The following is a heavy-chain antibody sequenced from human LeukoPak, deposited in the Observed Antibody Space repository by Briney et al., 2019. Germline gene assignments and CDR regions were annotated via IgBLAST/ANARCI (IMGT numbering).Heavy chain of an antibody. V-gene: IGHV3-9*01. Sequence: GGSLRLSCAASGFTFDDYAMHWVRQAPGKGLEWVSGISWNSGSIGYADSVKGRFTISRDNAKNSLYLQMNSLRAEDTALYYCAKVDYSGGDCLFFDYWGQGTLVTVFS. CDR2: ISWNSGSI. J-gene: IGHJ4*02. CDR1: GFTFDDYA. D-gene: IGHD2-21*02. CDR3: AKVDYSGGDCLFFDY.